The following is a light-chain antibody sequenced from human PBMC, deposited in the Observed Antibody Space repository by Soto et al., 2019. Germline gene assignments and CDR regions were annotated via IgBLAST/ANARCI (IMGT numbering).Light chain of an antibody. CDR3: HQYYNRHPWT. Sequence: ILLTQSPATLSWSPGDSAALAWVASRSVDAELAWYQQKPGQAPRLPVCATSARATGVPDRFRGSRSGTDVTLTISSLQTEDSATYYCHQYYNRHPWTFGQGTKVDIK. J-gene: IGKJ1*01. CDR2: ATS. V-gene: IGKV3-15*01. CDR1: RSVDAE.